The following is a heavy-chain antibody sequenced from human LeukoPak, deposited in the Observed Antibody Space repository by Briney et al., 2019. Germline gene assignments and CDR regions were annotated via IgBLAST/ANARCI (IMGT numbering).Heavy chain of an antibody. V-gene: IGHV3-23*01. CDR1: GFTFSTSA. Sequence: PGGSLRLSCAASGFTFSTSAMSWVRQAPGKGLEWVSGFSSSGGSTYYTDSVKGRFTISRDSTKSTLYLQMNSLRAEDTAVYYCVRGSMTTPGLDYWGQGTLVTVSS. J-gene: IGHJ4*02. CDR2: FSSSGGST. D-gene: IGHD1-1*01. CDR3: VRGSMTTPGLDY.